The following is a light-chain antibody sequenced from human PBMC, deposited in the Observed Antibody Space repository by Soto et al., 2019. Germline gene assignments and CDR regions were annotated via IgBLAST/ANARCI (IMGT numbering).Light chain of an antibody. CDR2: EVT. Sequence: QSALTQPASVSGSPGQSITISCTGTNSDIGAYNYVSWYQQHPGKAPKLIIFEVTNRPSGVSNRFSGSKSGNTASLTISGLQPEDEADYHCSSYTGGNTYWIFGGGTKLTVL. CDR1: NSDIGAYNY. CDR3: SSYTGGNTYWI. J-gene: IGLJ3*02. V-gene: IGLV2-14*01.